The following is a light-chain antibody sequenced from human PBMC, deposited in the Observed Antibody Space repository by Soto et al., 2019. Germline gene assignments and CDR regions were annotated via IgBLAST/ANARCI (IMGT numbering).Light chain of an antibody. CDR1: QSISYR. CDR2: DAS. CDR3: QQYESYFT. J-gene: IGKJ2*01. Sequence: DIQMTQSPSTLSASVGDRVTIACRASQSISYRLAWYQQKSGKAPKLLIYDASSLESGVPSRCSGVGSGSEFTLTITDLQPDDFATYVCQQYESYFTFGQGTKLGLK. V-gene: IGKV1-5*01.